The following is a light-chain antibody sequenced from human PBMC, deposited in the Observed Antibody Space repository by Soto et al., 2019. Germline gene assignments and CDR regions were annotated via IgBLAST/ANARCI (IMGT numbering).Light chain of an antibody. CDR3: QNWSTDMRV. V-gene: IGLV4-69*01. CDR2: LNSDGSH. Sequence: QSVLTQPPSASASLGASVKLTCTLSSGHNSYAIAWHQQQPEKGPRYLMKLNSDGSHSKGDGIPDRFSGSSSGAERYLTISILQSEDEAYYYCQNWSTDMRVFGGGTKLTVL. CDR1: SGHNSYA. J-gene: IGLJ3*02.